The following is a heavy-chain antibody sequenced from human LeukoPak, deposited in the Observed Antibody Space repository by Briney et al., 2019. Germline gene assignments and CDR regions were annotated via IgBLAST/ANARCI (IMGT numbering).Heavy chain of an antibody. D-gene: IGHD3-22*01. CDR3: ARRDYYDAFDP. V-gene: IGHV3-48*04. CDR2: ISSSGSTI. Sequence: GGTLRLSCAASGFTFSSYGMSWVRQAPGKGLEWVSYISSSGSTIYYADSVKGRFTISRDNAKNSLYLQMNSLRAEDTAVYYCARRDYYDAFDPWGQGTLVTVSS. J-gene: IGHJ5*02. CDR1: GFTFSSYG.